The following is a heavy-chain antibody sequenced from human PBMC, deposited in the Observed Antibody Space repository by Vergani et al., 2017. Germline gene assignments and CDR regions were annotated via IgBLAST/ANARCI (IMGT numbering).Heavy chain of an antibody. Sequence: QVQLVESGGGVVQPGGSLRLSCVASGFSFSSHAMHWVRQVPGKGLEWVAFTRYDGSNEYYGDAVKGRFIISRDNSKNMLSLEMHSLRPEDTAVYYCANSYCSSLSCYAFYGMEVWGQGTTVTVSS. CDR1: GFSFSSHA. CDR2: TRYDGSNE. V-gene: IGHV3-30*02. J-gene: IGHJ6*02. D-gene: IGHD2-2*01. CDR3: ANSYCSSLSCYAFYGMEV.